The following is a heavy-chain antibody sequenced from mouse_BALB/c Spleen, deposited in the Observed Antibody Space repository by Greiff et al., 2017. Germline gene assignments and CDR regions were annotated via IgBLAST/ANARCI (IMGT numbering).Heavy chain of an antibody. D-gene: IGHD1-1*01. CDR1: GFTFSDYY. V-gene: IGHV5-4*02. CDR3: ARDKGDYGSSYSFDY. Sequence: EVKLVESGGGLVKPGGSLKLSCAASGFTFSDYYMYWVRQTPEKRLEWVATISDGGSYTYYPDSVKGRFTISRDNAKNNLYLQMSSLKSEDTAMYYCARDKGDYGSSYSFDYWGQGTTLTVSS. CDR2: ISDGGSYT. J-gene: IGHJ2*01.